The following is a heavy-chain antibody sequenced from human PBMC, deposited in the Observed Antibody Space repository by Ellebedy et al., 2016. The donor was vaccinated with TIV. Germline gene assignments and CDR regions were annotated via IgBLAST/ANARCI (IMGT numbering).Heavy chain of an antibody. Sequence: ASVKVSXXASGYTFTSYAMHWVRQDPGQRLEWMGWINAGNGNTKYSQKFQGRVTITRDTSASTAYMELSSLRSEDTAVYYCAREGWELLPGWFDPWGQGTLVTVSS. J-gene: IGHJ5*02. V-gene: IGHV1-3*01. D-gene: IGHD1-26*01. CDR1: GYTFTSYA. CDR3: AREGWELLPGWFDP. CDR2: INAGNGNT.